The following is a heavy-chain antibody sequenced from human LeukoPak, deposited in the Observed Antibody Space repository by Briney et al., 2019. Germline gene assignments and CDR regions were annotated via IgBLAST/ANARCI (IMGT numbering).Heavy chain of an antibody. CDR3: ARGDSFDY. Sequence: PSETLSLTCTVSGGSISSYYWSWIRQPPGKGLEWIGYIYYSGSTNYNPSLKSRVTISVDTSKNQFSLKLSSVTVADTAVYYCARGDSFDYWGQGTLVTVSS. CDR2: IYYSGST. J-gene: IGHJ4*02. V-gene: IGHV4-59*08. CDR1: GGSISSYY.